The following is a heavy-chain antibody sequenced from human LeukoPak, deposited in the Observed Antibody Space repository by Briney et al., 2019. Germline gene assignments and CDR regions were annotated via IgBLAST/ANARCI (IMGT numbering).Heavy chain of an antibody. J-gene: IGHJ6*04. Sequence: GGSLRLSCAASGFTFSSYSMNWVRQAPGKGLGWVSSISSSSSYIYYADSVKGRFTISRDNAKNSLYLQMNSLRAEDTAVYYCARDPNYYGSGSYSRMDVWGKGTTVTVSS. CDR3: ARDPNYYGSGSYSRMDV. CDR1: GFTFSSYS. V-gene: IGHV3-21*01. D-gene: IGHD3-10*01. CDR2: ISSSSSYI.